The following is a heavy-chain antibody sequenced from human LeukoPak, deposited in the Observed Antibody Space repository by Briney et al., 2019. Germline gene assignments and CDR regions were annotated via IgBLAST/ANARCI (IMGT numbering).Heavy chain of an antibody. D-gene: IGHD3-22*01. CDR2: IIPTFDSA. J-gene: IGHJ1*01. CDR3: ASQDASIYSESSTSPTYSD. V-gene: IGHV1-69*05. CDR1: GGTFTNYA. Sequence: ASVKVSCKASGGTFTNYAFNWVRQAPGQGLEWMGGIIPTFDSAHYAQRFQGRITITTDESSTTAYMTLSSLTSDDTAVYYCASQDASIYSESSTSPTYSDWGQGTLVTVSS.